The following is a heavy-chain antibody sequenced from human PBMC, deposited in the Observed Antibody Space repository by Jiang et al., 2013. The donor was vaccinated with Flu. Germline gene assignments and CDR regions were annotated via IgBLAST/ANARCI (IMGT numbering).Heavy chain of an antibody. CDR3: AREIGASIFGVVIIDPGDYYYGMDV. V-gene: IGHV3-30-3*01. CDR2: ISYDGSNK. J-gene: IGHJ6*02. Sequence: SGFTFSSYAMHWVRQAPGKGLEWVAVISYDGSNKYYADSVKGRFTISRDNSKNTLYLQMNSLRAEDTAVYYCAREIGASIFGVVIIDPGDYYYGMDVWGQGTTVTVSS. CDR1: GFTFSSYA. D-gene: IGHD3-3*01.